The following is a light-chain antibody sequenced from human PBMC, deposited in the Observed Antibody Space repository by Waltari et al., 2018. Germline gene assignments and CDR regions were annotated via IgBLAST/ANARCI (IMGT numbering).Light chain of an antibody. V-gene: IGKV3-20*01. CDR1: QSINSSY. CDR2: GAS. J-gene: IGKJ2*01. CDR3: QHYGSASMYT. Sequence: EIVLTQSPGTLSLSPGERATLSCRASQSINSSYLAWYQQKPGQAPRLLIYGASSRATGIPDRVSGSVSGTDFTLIISRLEPEDFAVYYCQHYGSASMYTFGQGTKLEIK.